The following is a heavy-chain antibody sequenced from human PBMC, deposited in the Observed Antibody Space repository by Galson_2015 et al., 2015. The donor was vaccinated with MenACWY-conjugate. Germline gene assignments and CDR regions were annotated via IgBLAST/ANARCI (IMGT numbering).Heavy chain of an antibody. CDR2: TYYRSKWYY. D-gene: IGHD3-16*01. V-gene: IGHV6-1*01. Sequence: CAISGDSVSSDSAAWNWIRQSPSRGLEWLGRTYYRSKWYYDYALSEKSRLIINPVTSKNQFSLQLNSVTPDDTAVYYCAKEGARPRASGHGTLVIASP. CDR1: GDSVSSDSAA. J-gene: IGHJ5*01. CDR3: AKEGARPRA.